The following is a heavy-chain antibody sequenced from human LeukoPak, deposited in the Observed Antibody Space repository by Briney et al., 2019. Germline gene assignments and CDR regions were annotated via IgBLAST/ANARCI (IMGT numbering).Heavy chain of an antibody. CDR3: ARFRYGDYRLDY. V-gene: IGHV4-59*01. CDR1: GGSISSYY. Sequence: SETLSLTCTVSGGSISSYYWSWIRQPPGKGLEWIGYIYYSGSTNYNPSLKSRVTISVDTSKNQFSLKLSSVTAADTAVYYCARFRYGDYRLDYWGQGTLDTVSS. D-gene: IGHD4-17*01. CDR2: IYYSGST. J-gene: IGHJ4*02.